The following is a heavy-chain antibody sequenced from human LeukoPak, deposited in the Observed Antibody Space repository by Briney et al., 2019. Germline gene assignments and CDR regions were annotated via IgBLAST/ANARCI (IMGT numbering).Heavy chain of an antibody. V-gene: IGHV1-2*02. Sequence: ASVKVSCKASGYTFTGYYMHWVRQAPGQGLEWMGWINPNSGGTNYAQKFQGRVTMTRDTSISTAYMELSRLRSDDTAIYYCARDYTLRLGELSLHFDYWAREPWSPSPQ. CDR2: INPNSGGT. CDR3: ARDYTLRLGELSLHFDY. D-gene: IGHD3-16*02. CDR1: GYTFTGYY. J-gene: IGHJ4*02.